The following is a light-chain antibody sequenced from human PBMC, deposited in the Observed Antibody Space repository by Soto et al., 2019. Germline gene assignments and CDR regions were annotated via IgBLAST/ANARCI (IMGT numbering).Light chain of an antibody. CDR3: KQDNTSTLWT. J-gene: IGKJ1*01. CDR2: GAS. V-gene: IGKV3-15*01. Sequence: EIVMTQSPATLSVSPGERATLSCRASQSVSSNLAWYQQKPGQAPRLLIYGASTRATGIPARFSGSGSGTKFSLTISSLYFKDFAVYDGKQDNTSTLWTFGAETKVDI. CDR1: QSVSSN.